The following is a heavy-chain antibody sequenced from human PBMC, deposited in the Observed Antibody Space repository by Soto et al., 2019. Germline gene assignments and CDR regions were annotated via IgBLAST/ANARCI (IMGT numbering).Heavy chain of an antibody. CDR1: GFTFSNAW. D-gene: IGHD2-21*02. CDR2: IKSKTDGGTT. Sequence: WGSLRLSCAASGFTFSNAWMSWVRQAPGKGLEWVGRIKSKTDGGTTDYAAPVKGRFTISRDDSKNTLYLQMNSLKTEDTAVYYCTPPTVGKVTWRNWGQGTLVTVSS. CDR3: TPPTVGKVTWRN. J-gene: IGHJ4*02. V-gene: IGHV3-15*01.